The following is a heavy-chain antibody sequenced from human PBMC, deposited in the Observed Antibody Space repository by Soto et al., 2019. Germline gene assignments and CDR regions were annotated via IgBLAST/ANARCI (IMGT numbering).Heavy chain of an antibody. CDR2: IVGSGGYT. CDR1: GFTFSSYA. J-gene: IGHJ4*02. CDR3: AKGSALFDY. V-gene: IGHV3-23*01. D-gene: IGHD6-6*01. Sequence: GGSLRLSCAASGFTFSSYAMIWVRQTPGKGLEWVSAIVGSGGYTSYADSVRGRFTISRDNSRNTLYLQMNSLRPEDTTVYYCAKGSALFDYWGQGTLVTVSS.